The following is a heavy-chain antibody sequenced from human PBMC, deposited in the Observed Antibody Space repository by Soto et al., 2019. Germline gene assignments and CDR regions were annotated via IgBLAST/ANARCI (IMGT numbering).Heavy chain of an antibody. D-gene: IGHD2-21*01. CDR3: ARSILNLITGHYYMDV. J-gene: IGHJ6*03. CDR2: IYYSGST. CDR1: GGSISSYY. Sequence: QVQLQESGPGLVKPSETLSLTCTVSGGSISSYYWSWIRQPPGKGLEWIGYIYYSGSTNYNPSLKSRVTISVDTSKNQFSLKLSSVTAADTAVYYCARSILNLITGHYYMDVWGKGTTVTVSS. V-gene: IGHV4-59*01.